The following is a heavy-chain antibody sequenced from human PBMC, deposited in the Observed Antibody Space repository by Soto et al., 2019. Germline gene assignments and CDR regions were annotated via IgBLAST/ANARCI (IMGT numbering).Heavy chain of an antibody. D-gene: IGHD1-20*01. CDR1: GGTFSSYT. CDR2: IIPILGIA. V-gene: IGHV1-69*08. J-gene: IGHJ4*02. CDR3: AGERRLYNWNYVDY. Sequence: QVQLVQSGAEVQKPGSSVKVSCKASGGTFSSYTISWVRQAPGQGLEWMGRIIPILGIANYAQKFQGRVTITADKSTSTAYMELSSLRSEDTAVYYCAGERRLYNWNYVDYWGQGTLVTVSS.